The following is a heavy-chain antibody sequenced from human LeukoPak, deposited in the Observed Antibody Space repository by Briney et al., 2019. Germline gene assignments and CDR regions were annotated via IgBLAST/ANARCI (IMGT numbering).Heavy chain of an antibody. V-gene: IGHV4-39*01. CDR1: GGSISRSSYY. Sequence: SETLSLTCTVSGGSISRSSYYWGWIRQPPGKGLEWIGSIYYSGTTYSNPSLKSRLTISVDTAKNQFSLNLSSVTAADTAVYYCARHLSNDAVLTGYYIGPSFDSWGQGTLVTVSS. J-gene: IGHJ4*02. CDR3: ARHLSNDAVLTGYYIGPSFDS. CDR2: IYYSGTT. D-gene: IGHD3-9*01.